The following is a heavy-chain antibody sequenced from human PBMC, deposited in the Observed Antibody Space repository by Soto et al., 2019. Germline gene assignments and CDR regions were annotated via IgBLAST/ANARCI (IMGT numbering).Heavy chain of an antibody. CDR1: GFTFSRYA. Sequence: PGGSLRLSCAASGFTFSRYAMTWVRQAPGKGLEWVSGISGSGGSTYDSNSVKGRFTISRDNSQNTLYLQMNSLRAEDTAVYYCASSRYYDSSGFRIFDSWGQGTLVTV. D-gene: IGHD3-22*01. J-gene: IGHJ4*02. V-gene: IGHV3-23*01. CDR3: ASSRYYDSSGFRIFDS. CDR2: ISGSGGST.